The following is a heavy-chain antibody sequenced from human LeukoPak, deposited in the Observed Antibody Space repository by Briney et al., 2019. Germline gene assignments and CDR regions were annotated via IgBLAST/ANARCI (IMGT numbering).Heavy chain of an antibody. Sequence: GRSLRLSCAASGFTFDDYAMHWVRQAPGKGLEWVSGISWNSGSTGYADSVKGRFTISRDNAKNSLYLQTNSLRAEDTALYYCAKDTRADSSGWYDYWGQGTLVTVSS. CDR3: AKDTRADSSGWYDY. J-gene: IGHJ4*02. D-gene: IGHD6-19*01. CDR2: ISWNSGST. CDR1: GFTFDDYA. V-gene: IGHV3-9*01.